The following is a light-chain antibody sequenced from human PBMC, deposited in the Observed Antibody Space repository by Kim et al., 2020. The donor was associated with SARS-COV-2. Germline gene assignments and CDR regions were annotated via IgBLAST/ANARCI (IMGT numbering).Light chain of an antibody. CDR1: SSDVGGYNS. J-gene: IGLJ1*01. V-gene: IGLV2-14*03. CDR3: TSYTRSSTYV. CDR2: GVT. Sequence: QSALTQPASVSGSPGQSITISCTGSSSDVGGYNSVSWYQQHPGKAPKLMIYGVTKRPSGVSNRFSGSKSGDTASLTISGLQAEDEADYYCTSYTRSSTYVFGTGTKVTVL.